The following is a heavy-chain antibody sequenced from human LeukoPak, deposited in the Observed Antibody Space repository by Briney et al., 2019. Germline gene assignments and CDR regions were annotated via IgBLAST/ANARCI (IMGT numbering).Heavy chain of an antibody. V-gene: IGHV4-30-4*08. CDR1: GGSISSSSYY. J-gene: IGHJ3*02. D-gene: IGHD2-2*01. Sequence: SETLSLTCTVSGGSISSSSYYWGWIRQPPGKGLEWIGYISSSGSTYSNPSLKSRLIISIDTSKNHFSLNLTSVIAADTAVYYCARDMASDAFDIWGQGTMVTVSS. CDR3: ARDMASDAFDI. CDR2: ISSSGST.